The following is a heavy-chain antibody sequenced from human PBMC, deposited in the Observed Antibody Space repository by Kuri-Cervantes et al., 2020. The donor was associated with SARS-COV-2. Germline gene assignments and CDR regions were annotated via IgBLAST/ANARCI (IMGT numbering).Heavy chain of an antibody. CDR3: ARVAGEGPIYYYYMDV. CDR1: GFSFSNYG. D-gene: IGHD2-21*01. V-gene: IGHV3-21*01. Sequence: GESLKISCAASGFSFSNYGMHWVRQAPGKALQWVSSISGSGSYIYYADSMKGRFTVSRDSAKNSLYLQMNSLRGEDTAVYYCARVAGEGPIYYYYMDVWGKGTTVTVSS. J-gene: IGHJ6*03. CDR2: ISGSGSYI.